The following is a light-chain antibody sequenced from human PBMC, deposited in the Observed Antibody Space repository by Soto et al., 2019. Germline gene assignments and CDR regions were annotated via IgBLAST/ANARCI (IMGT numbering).Light chain of an antibody. CDR2: GES. CDR1: QSVSSSY. Sequence: ELVLTQSPGTLSLSPGDSATLSCRGSQSVSSSYLAWYQQKTGQAPRLLIYGESSRATGIPDRLSGSGSGTDFNLTISRLEPEDFAVYYCQKYGSSPTTFGQGTKVDIK. V-gene: IGKV3-20*01. J-gene: IGKJ1*01. CDR3: QKYGSSPTT.